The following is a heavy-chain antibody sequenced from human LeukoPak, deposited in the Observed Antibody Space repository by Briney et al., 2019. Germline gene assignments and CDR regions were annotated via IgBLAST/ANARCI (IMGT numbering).Heavy chain of an antibody. D-gene: IGHD5-18*01. CDR3: ARDLIQLWVYFDY. CDR2: IYHSGST. CDR1: GGSISSSNW. J-gene: IGHJ4*02. Sequence: PSETLSLTCAVSGGSISSSNWWSWVRQPPGKGLEWIGEIYHSGSTNYNPSLKSRVTISVDKSKNQFSLKLSSVTAADTAVYYCARDLIQLWVYFDYWGQGTLVTVSS. V-gene: IGHV4-4*02.